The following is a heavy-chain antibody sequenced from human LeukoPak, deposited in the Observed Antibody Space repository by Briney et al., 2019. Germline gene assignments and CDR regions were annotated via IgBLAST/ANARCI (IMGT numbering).Heavy chain of an antibody. CDR2: ISYDGSNK. J-gene: IGHJ4*02. CDR3: ARGQFETYYDFWSGIPRAGYFDY. Sequence: GGSLRLSCAASGFTFSSYAMHWVRQAPGKGLEWVAVISYDGSNKYYADSVKGRFTISRDNSKNTLYLQMNSLRAEDTVVYYCARGQFETYYDFWSGIPRAGYFDYWGQGTLVTVSS. V-gene: IGHV3-30*01. CDR1: GFTFSSYA. D-gene: IGHD3-3*01.